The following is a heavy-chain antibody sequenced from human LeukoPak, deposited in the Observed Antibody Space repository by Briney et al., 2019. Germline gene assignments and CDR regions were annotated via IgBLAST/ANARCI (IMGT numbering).Heavy chain of an antibody. Sequence: PSETLSLTCTVSGGSISSSSYYWGWIRQPPGKGLEWIGTIYYSGSTNYNPSLKSRVTMSVDTSKNQFSLKLSSVTAADTAVYYCARGPVPAAMDWFDPWGQGNLVTVSS. D-gene: IGHD2-2*01. V-gene: IGHV4-39*07. CDR1: GGSISSSSYY. CDR3: ARGPVPAAMDWFDP. CDR2: IYYSGST. J-gene: IGHJ5*02.